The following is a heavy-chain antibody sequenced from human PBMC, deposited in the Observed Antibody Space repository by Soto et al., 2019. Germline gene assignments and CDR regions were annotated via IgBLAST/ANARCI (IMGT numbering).Heavy chain of an antibody. CDR2: INVDGSST. CDR3: ARAKGDYGSGSYKVYYLDS. Sequence: GGSLRLSCAASGFTFSTYWIDWVRQAPGKGLVWVSRINVDGSSTRFVDSVKGRFTISRDNAKNTVYLQMNSLRAEDTAVYYCARAKGDYGSGSYKVYYLDSWGQGTLVTVSS. CDR1: GFTFSTYW. D-gene: IGHD3-10*01. V-gene: IGHV3-74*01. J-gene: IGHJ4*02.